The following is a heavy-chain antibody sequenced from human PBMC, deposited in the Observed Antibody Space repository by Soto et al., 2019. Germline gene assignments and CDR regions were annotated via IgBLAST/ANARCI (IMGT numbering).Heavy chain of an antibody. CDR3: AKIPAGIVVAGLPYYFDE. J-gene: IGHJ4*02. D-gene: IGHD6-19*01. Sequence: GGSLRLSCAASGFTFSSYAMTWVRQAPGKGLEWVSAISGSGGSTYYADSVKGRFTISRDNSKNTLYLQVNSLRAEDTAVYYCAKIPAGIVVAGLPYYFDEWGQGNLVTVSS. CDR1: GFTFSSYA. V-gene: IGHV3-23*01. CDR2: ISGSGGST.